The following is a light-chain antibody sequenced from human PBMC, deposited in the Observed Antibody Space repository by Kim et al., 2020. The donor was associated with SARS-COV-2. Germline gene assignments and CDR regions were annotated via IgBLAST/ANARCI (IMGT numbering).Light chain of an antibody. J-gene: IGKJ2*01. CDR3: QQYYIAPYT. CDR1: ESFSSW. V-gene: IGKV1-5*03. CDR2: KSS. Sequence: DIQMTQSPSTLSASVGARVTITCRASESFSSWLAWYQQKPGKAPNLLIYKSSNLESGVPSRFSGSESGTEFTLTISSLQPDDYGTYYCQQYYIAPYTFGQGTKLEI.